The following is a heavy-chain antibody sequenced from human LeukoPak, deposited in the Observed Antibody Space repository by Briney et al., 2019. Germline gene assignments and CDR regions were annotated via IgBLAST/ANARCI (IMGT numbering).Heavy chain of an antibody. CDR1: GFTFSSYS. CDR2: ISSSSSYI. D-gene: IGHD5/OR15-5a*01. J-gene: IGHJ3*02. Sequence: GGSLRLSCAASGFTFSSYSMNWVRQAPGKGLEWVSSISSSSSYIYYADSVKGRFTISRDNAKNSLYLQMNSLRAEDTAMYYCIRGGIRVSGIDAFDIWGQGTMVTVSS. CDR3: IRGGIRVSGIDAFDI. V-gene: IGHV3-21*01.